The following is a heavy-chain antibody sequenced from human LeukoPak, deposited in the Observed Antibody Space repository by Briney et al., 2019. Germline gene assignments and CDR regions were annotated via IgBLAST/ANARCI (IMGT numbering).Heavy chain of an antibody. Sequence: GGSLRLSCAASGFTFSSYAMSWVRQAPGKGLEWVSAISGNGGSTYYADSVKGRFTISRDNSKNTLYLQMNSLRAEDTAVYYCAKVLLPTWIQLWSPAFDYWGQGTLVTVSS. V-gene: IGHV3-23*01. J-gene: IGHJ4*02. D-gene: IGHD5-18*01. CDR2: ISGNGGST. CDR3: AKVLLPTWIQLWSPAFDY. CDR1: GFTFSSYA.